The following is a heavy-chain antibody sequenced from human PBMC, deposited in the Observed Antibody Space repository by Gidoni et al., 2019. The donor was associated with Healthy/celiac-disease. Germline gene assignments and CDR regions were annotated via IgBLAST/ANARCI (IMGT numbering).Heavy chain of an antibody. V-gene: IGHV3-23*01. D-gene: IGHD3-10*01. CDR3: AKDKGSIRGVNHYYYYYGMDV. CDR2: ISGSGGST. J-gene: IGHJ6*02. Sequence: EVQLLEYGGGLVQPGGSLRLSCAASGFTFSSYAMSWVSQAPGTGLEWVSAISGSGGSTYYADSVKGRFTISSDNSKNTLYLQMNSLRAEDTAVYYCAKDKGSIRGVNHYYYYYGMDVWGQGTTVTVSS. CDR1: GFTFSSYA.